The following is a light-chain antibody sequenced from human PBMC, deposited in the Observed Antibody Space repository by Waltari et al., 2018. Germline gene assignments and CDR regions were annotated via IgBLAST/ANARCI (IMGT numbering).Light chain of an antibody. CDR1: NIGSYS. J-gene: IGLJ1*01. CDR2: YDS. CDR3: QVWHPDIDPGV. V-gene: IGLV3-21*04. Sequence: SYVLTQPPSVSVAPGETARITCGGDNIGSYSVHWYQQTPRQAPVLVIFYDSSRPSGTPARLSGSNSGNTATLTITSVEAGDEARYYCQVWHPDIDPGVFGTGTEVTVL.